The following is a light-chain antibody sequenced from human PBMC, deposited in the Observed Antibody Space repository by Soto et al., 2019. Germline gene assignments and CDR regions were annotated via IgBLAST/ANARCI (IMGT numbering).Light chain of an antibody. CDR3: LQYNSYPLT. CDR1: QGISNY. CDR2: AAS. J-gene: IGKJ4*01. V-gene: IGKV1-17*03. Sequence: DIQMPQSPSAMSVSVGDRVTITCRASQGISNYLDWIQQKPGKVAKRLIYAASSLQRGVPSRFSGSGSGTEFTLTISSLQPEDFATYYCLQYNSYPLTFGGGTKVDIK.